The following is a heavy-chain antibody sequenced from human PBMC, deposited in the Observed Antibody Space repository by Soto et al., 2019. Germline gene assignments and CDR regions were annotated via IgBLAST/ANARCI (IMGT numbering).Heavy chain of an antibody. D-gene: IGHD2-8*02. J-gene: IGHJ4*02. CDR3: ARDKITGLFDY. CDR1: GGSISSYY. CDR2: IYYSGST. Sequence: SETLSLTCTVSGGSISSYYWSWIRQPPGKGLEWIGYIYYSGSTNYNPSLKSRVTISVDTSKNQFSLKLSSVTAADTAVYYCARDKITGLFDYWGQGTLVNVSS. V-gene: IGHV4-59*12.